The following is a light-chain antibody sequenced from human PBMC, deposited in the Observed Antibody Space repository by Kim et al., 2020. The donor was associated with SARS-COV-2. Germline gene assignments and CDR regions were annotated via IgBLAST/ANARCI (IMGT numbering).Light chain of an antibody. CDR2: GAS. V-gene: IGKV3-15*01. CDR1: QSVGSK. CDR3: QQYLDWYT. J-gene: IGKJ2*01. Sequence: LSVSPGERATFYCRASQSVGSKLAWCQHKPGQAPRLLIYGASTRATDIPARFSGSGSGTEFTLTISSLQSEDFALYFCQQYLDWYTFGQGTKLEI.